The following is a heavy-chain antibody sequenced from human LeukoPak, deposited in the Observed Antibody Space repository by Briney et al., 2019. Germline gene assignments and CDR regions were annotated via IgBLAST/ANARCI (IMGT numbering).Heavy chain of an antibody. J-gene: IGHJ4*02. CDR2: IKQDGSEK. D-gene: IGHD5-24*01. CDR1: GFTFSSYW. CDR3: VGREGDGYNYYFDY. Sequence: PGGSLRLSCAASGFTFSSYWMSWVRQAPGKGLAWVANIKQDGSEKYYVDSVKGRFTISRDNAKNSLYLQMNSLRAEDTAVYYCVGREGDGYNYYFDYWGQGTLVTVSS. V-gene: IGHV3-7*01.